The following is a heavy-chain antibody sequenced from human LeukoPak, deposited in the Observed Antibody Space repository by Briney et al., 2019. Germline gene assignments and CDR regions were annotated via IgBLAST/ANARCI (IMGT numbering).Heavy chain of an antibody. V-gene: IGHV3-64D*06. CDR3: VKRLAVTGGYDS. CDR1: GFIFVVYL. CDR2: ISDNGGHT. D-gene: IGHD6-19*01. Sequence: GGSLSLPVPPPGFIFVVYLLHWVGRPPGRGWKFFSAISDNGGHTYYADSVKGRFTISRDNSKNTLYLLMNSLRAEDTAMYYCVKRLAVTGGYDSWGQGTQVTVSS. J-gene: IGHJ4*02.